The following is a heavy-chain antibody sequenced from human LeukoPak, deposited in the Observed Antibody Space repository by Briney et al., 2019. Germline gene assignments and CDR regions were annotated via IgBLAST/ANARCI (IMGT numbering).Heavy chain of an antibody. J-gene: IGHJ3*02. D-gene: IGHD3-22*01. CDR3: ARSTTYYYDSSGDVAFDI. CDR1: GFTFSSYS. Sequence: PGGSLRLSCAASGFTFSSYSMNWVRQAPGKGLEWVSSISSSSSYIYYAGSVKGRFTISRDNAKNSLYLQMNSLRAEDTAVYYCARSTTYYYDSSGDVAFDIWGQGTMVTVSS. CDR2: ISSSSSYI. V-gene: IGHV3-21*01.